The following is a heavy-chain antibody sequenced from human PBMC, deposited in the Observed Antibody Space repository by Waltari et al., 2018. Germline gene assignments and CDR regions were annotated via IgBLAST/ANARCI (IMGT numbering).Heavy chain of an antibody. CDR1: GFTFSSYA. CDR2: IRGSGGST. V-gene: IGHV3-23*01. D-gene: IGHD2-2*01. CDR3: AKGGRDIVVVPAAMQPYYYYGMDV. Sequence: EVQLLESGGGLVQPGGSLRLSCAASGFTFSSYAMNWVRQAPGKGRERVAAIRGSGGSTYYADSVKGRFTISRDNSKNTLYLQMNSLRAEDTAVYYCAKGGRDIVVVPAAMQPYYYYGMDVWGQGTTVTVSS. J-gene: IGHJ6*02.